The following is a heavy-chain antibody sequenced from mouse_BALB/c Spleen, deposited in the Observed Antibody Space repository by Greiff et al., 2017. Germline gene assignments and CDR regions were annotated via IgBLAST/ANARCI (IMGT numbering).Heavy chain of an antibody. CDR1: GYTFTSYW. Sequence: VQLQQSGAELAKPGASVKMSCKASGYTFTSYWMHWVKQRPGQGLEWIGYINPSTGYTEYNQKFKDKATLTADKSSSTAYMQLSSLTSEDSAVYYCAREDRYDAMDYWGQGTSVTVSS. CDR2: INPSTGYT. V-gene: IGHV1-7*01. CDR3: AREDRYDAMDY. D-gene: IGHD2-14*01. J-gene: IGHJ4*01.